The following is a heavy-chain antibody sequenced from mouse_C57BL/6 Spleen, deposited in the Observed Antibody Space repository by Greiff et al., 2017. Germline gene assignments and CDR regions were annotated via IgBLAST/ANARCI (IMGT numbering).Heavy chain of an antibody. Sequence: QVQLKESGAELVRPGASVTLSCKASGYTFTDYEMNWVKQTPVHGLEWIGAIDPETGGTAYNQKFKGKAILTADKSSSTAYMELRSLTSEDSAVYYCTRGLRYFDYWGQGTTLTVSS. D-gene: IGHD1-1*01. J-gene: IGHJ2*01. V-gene: IGHV1-15*01. CDR3: TRGLRYFDY. CDR1: GYTFTDYE. CDR2: IDPETGGT.